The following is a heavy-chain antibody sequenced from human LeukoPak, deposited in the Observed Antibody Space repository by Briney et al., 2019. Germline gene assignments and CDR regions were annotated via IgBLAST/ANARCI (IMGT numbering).Heavy chain of an antibody. J-gene: IGHJ4*02. D-gene: IGHD3-22*01. CDR1: GYSISSGYY. CDR3: ARHGSYYDSSGYYPFED. Sequence: PSETLSLTCAVSGYSISSGYYWGWIRQPPGKGLEWIGSIYHSGSTYYNPSLKSRVTISVDTSKNQFSLKLSSVTAADTAVYYCARHGSYYDSSGYYPFEDWGQGTLVTVSS. V-gene: IGHV4-38-2*01. CDR2: IYHSGST.